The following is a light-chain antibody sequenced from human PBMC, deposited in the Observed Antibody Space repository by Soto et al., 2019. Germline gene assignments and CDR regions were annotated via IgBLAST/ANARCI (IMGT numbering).Light chain of an antibody. J-gene: IGKJ1*01. CDR1: QGISSY. CDR3: QQLNSCPS. CDR2: AAS. V-gene: IGKV1-9*01. Sequence: DIQLTQSPSFLSASVGDRVTITCRASQGISSYLAWYQQKPGKAPKLLIYAASTLQSGVPSRFSGSGSGTEFTLTISSLQPEDFATYYCQQLNSCPSFGQGTKVEIK.